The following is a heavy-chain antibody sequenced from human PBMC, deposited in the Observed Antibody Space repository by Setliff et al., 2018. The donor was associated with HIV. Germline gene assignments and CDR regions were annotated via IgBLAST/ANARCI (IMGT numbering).Heavy chain of an antibody. D-gene: IGHD2-15*01. CDR2: ISGDGGHAT. CDR1: GFTFKIFA. CDR3: AKCGGVTCYSASWYFDY. V-gene: IGHV3-23*01. Sequence: PGGSLRLSCGASGFTFKIFAMNWVRQRQGQGFEWVSLISGDGGHATHYSDSVKGRFTISRDDSRNTLYLHMNNLRVDDTATYYCAKCGGVTCYSASWYFDYWGQGTLVTVSS. J-gene: IGHJ4*02.